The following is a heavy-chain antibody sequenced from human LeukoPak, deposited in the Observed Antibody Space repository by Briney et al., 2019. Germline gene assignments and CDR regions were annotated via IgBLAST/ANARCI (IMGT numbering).Heavy chain of an antibody. CDR3: AKDLFPRAKFYAFDI. CDR1: GFTFSSYS. J-gene: IGHJ3*02. D-gene: IGHD3-10*01. V-gene: IGHV3-23*01. Sequence: PGGSLRLSCAASGFTFSSYSMNWVRQAPGKGLEWVSAISGSGGSTYYADSVKGRFTISRDNSKNTLYLQMNSLRAEDTAVYYRAKDLFPRAKFYAFDIWGQGTMVTVSS. CDR2: ISGSGGST.